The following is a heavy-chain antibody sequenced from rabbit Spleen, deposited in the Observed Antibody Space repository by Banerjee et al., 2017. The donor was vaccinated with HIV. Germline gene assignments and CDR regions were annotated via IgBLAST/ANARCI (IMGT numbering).Heavy chain of an antibody. Sequence: QSLEESGGDLVKPGASLTLTCTASGFSFSSSYYMCWVRQAPGKGLEWIACIYTGGSGSTAYASWAKGRFTVSKTSSTTVTLQLHSLTAADTATYFCARDGAGGSYFALWGPGTLVTVS. CDR3: ARDGAGGSYFAL. J-gene: IGHJ4*01. D-gene: IGHD8-1*01. CDR1: GFSFSSSYY. CDR2: IYTGGSGST. V-gene: IGHV1S40*01.